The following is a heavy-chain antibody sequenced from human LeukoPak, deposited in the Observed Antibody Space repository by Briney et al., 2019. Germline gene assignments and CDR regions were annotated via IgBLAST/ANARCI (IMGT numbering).Heavy chain of an antibody. D-gene: IGHD3-10*01. J-gene: IGHJ5*02. Sequence: GGSLRLSCAASGFTFSNYAMSWVRQAPGKGLEWVSGISGGGTSTYYADSVKGRFTISRDNSKNTLYLQMSSLRAEDTAVYYCAKAGSYYGSGSYRNWFDPWGQGTLVTVSS. CDR2: ISGGGTST. CDR3: AKAGSYYGSGSYRNWFDP. CDR1: GFTFSNYA. V-gene: IGHV3-23*01.